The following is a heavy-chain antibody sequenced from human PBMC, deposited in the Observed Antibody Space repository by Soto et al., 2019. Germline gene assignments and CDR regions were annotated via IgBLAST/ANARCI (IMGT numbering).Heavy chain of an antibody. D-gene: IGHD3-10*01. Sequence: SETLSLTCAVYGGSFSGYYWSWIRQPPGKGLEWIGEINHSGSTNYNPSLKSRVTISVDTSKNQFSLKLSSVTAADTAVYYCARGRVLLWFGEPGGHLYYYYYYMDVWGKGTTVTVSS. CDR3: ARGRVLLWFGEPGGHLYYYYYYMDV. V-gene: IGHV4-34*01. CDR1: GGSFSGYY. CDR2: INHSGST. J-gene: IGHJ6*03.